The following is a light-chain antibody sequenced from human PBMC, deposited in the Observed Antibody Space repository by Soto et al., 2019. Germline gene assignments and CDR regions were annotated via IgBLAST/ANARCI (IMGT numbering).Light chain of an antibody. CDR3: QQYKSWPIT. CDR1: QSINRD. CDR2: GAS. V-gene: IGKV3D-15*01. J-gene: IGKJ5*01. Sequence: EIVMTQSRSTLSASRGERSSLTCRASQSINRDLAWYVQKPGQAPRRVVYGASTWATGVPPRFTGSGSGTEFTLTISGLQSEDFAVYYCQQYKSWPITFGQGTRLEIK.